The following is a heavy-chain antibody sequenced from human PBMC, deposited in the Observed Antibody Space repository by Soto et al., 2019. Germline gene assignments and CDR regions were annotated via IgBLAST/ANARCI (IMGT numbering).Heavy chain of an antibody. D-gene: IGHD3-22*01. CDR1: GGSISSGGYS. Sequence: QLQLQESGSGLVKPSQTLSLTCAVSGGSISSGGYSWSWIRQPPGKGLEWIGYIYHSGSTYHNPSLTRRVTISVDRSKSQFSLQLSSVTAAATAVYYCARGAPVVNDSWGQGTLVTVSS. J-gene: IGHJ5*01. CDR2: IYHSGST. CDR3: ARGAPVVNDS. V-gene: IGHV4-30-2*01.